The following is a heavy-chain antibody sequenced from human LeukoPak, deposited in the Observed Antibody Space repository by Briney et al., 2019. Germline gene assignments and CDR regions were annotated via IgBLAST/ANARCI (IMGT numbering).Heavy chain of an antibody. CDR2: INPNSGGT. J-gene: IGHJ5*02. V-gene: IGHV1-2*02. CDR3: ARGGSYSGWYNWFDP. CDR1: GYTFTGYY. Sequence: ASVKVSCKASGYTFTGYYMHWLRQAPGQGLEWMGWINPNSGGTNYAQKFQGRVTMTRDTSISTAYMELSRLRSDDTAVYYCARGGSYSGWYNWFDPWGQGTLVTVSS. D-gene: IGHD1-26*01.